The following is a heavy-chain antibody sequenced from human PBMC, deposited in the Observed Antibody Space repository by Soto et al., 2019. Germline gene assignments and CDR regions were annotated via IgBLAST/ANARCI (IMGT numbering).Heavy chain of an antibody. CDR2: IIPIFGTA. CDR3: ARGHFGRTGSDVLSFDY. V-gene: IGHV1-69*13. CDR1: GGTFSSYA. J-gene: IGHJ4*02. Sequence: ASVKVSCKASGGTFSSYAISWVRQAPGQGLEWMGGIIPIFGTANYAQKFQGRVTITADESTSTAYMELSSLRSEDTAVYYCARGHFGRTGSDVLSFDYWGQGTLVTVSS. D-gene: IGHD3-16*01.